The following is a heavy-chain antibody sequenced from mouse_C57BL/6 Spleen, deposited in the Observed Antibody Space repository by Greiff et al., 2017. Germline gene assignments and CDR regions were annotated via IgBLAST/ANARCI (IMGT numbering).Heavy chain of an antibody. D-gene: IGHD2-5*01. CDR2: INPNNGGT. Sequence: VQLQQSGPELVKPGASVKISCKASGYTFTDYYMNWVKQSHGKSLEWIGDINPNNGGTSYNQKFKGKATLTVDKSSSTAYMELRSLTSEDSAVYYCARNSNYLGAMDYWGQGTSVTVSS. V-gene: IGHV1-26*01. CDR1: GYTFTDYY. J-gene: IGHJ4*01. CDR3: ARNSNYLGAMDY.